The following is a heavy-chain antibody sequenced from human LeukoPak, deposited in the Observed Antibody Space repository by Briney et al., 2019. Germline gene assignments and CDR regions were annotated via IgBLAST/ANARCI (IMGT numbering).Heavy chain of an antibody. V-gene: IGHV3-7*03. CDR1: GFTFRNYW. D-gene: IGHD3-3*01. CDR3: TTDQAYYDFWSGYYQDAFDI. Sequence: TGGSLRLSCAVSGFTFRNYWMSWVRQAPGKGLEWVANINQDGSEINYVDSVKGRFTISRDNAKNTLYLQMNSLKTEDTAVYYCTTDQAYYDFWSGYYQDAFDIWGQGTMVTVSS. CDR2: INQDGSEI. J-gene: IGHJ3*02.